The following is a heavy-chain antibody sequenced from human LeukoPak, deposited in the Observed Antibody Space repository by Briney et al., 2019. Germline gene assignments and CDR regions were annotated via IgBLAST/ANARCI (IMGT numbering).Heavy chain of an antibody. V-gene: IGHV4-59*01. J-gene: IGHJ5*02. CDR1: GGSISSYY. Sequence: SETLSLTCTVSGGSISSYYWSWIRQPPVKGLEWIGYIYYSGSTNYNPSLKSRVTISVDASKNQFSLKLSSVTAADTAVYYCARDHPEYPEGFDPWGQGTLVTVSS. CDR3: ARDHPEYPEGFDP. D-gene: IGHD2-2*01. CDR2: IYYSGST.